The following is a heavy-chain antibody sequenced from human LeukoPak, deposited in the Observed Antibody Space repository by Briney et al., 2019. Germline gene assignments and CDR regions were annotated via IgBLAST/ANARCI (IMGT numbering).Heavy chain of an antibody. D-gene: IGHD2-15*01. CDR1: GYTFTGYY. J-gene: IGHJ4*02. Sequence: VASVKVSCLASGYTFTGYYMHWVRQAPGQGLEWMGWIKPNSGGTNYAKKFQGRVTMTRQTSISTAYMDLSRLRSDDTAVHYCARAVVVAAAFFDYWGQGTLVTVSS. CDR3: ARAVVVAAAFFDY. CDR2: IKPNSGGT. V-gene: IGHV1-2*02.